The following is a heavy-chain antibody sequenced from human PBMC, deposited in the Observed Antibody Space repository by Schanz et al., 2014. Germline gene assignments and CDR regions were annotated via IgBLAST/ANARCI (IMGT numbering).Heavy chain of an antibody. CDR1: GYSFSDSD. V-gene: IGHV3-30*02. CDR3: AKDPPRGVRTPIKPTLDY. Sequence: VQLVESGGGVVQPGGSLRLSCVGSGYSFSDSDMYWIRQAPGKGLEWLAFLRSDGSRRDYADSVKGRFTISRDNSRNTLSLQMSSLRPEDTAVYYCAKDPPRGVRTPIKPTLDYWGQGTRVTVS. D-gene: IGHD3-10*01. J-gene: IGHJ4*02. CDR2: LRSDGSRR.